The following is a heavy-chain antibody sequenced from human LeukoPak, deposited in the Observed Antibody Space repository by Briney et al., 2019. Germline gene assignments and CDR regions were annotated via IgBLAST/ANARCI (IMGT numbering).Heavy chain of an antibody. CDR3: ARHQLRGFLDDN. CDR1: GGSISSDY. CDR2: IYYSGTT. Sequence: SETLSLTCTVSGGSISSDYWSWIRQPPGKGMEWIGCIYYSGTTNYNPSLQSRVSISIDTSRKQFSLKLTSVTAADTAVYYCARHQLRGFLDDNWGQGTLVTVSS. J-gene: IGHJ4*02. D-gene: IGHD3-10*01. V-gene: IGHV4-59*08.